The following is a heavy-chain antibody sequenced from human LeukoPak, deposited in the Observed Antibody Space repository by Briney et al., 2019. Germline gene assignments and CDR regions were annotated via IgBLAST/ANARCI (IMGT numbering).Heavy chain of an antibody. CDR3: ARGRYDHDAFDI. V-gene: IGHV4-39*07. CDR2: IYHSGST. Sequence: SETLSLTCTVSGGSISSSSYYWGWIRQPPGKGLEWIGSIYHSGSTYYNPSLKSRVTISVDTSKNQFSLKLSSVTAADTAVYYCARGRYDHDAFDIWGQGTMVTVSS. CDR1: GGSISSSSYY. D-gene: IGHD5-12*01. J-gene: IGHJ3*02.